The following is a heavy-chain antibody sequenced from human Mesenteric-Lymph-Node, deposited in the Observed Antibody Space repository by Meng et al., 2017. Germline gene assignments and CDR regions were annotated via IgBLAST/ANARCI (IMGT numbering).Heavy chain of an antibody. J-gene: IGHJ4*02. D-gene: IGHD1-7*01. Sequence: QLQLQESGPGLVKPSGTLSLTCTVSGDSISSDIWWSWVRQPPGKGLEWIGEVYHRGDTNYNPSLKSRVDISVDKSKNQFYLSLFSVTAADTAVYYCGRDQGRELINHWGQGTLVTVFS. CDR3: GRDQGRELINH. CDR1: GDSISSDIW. CDR2: VYHRGDT. V-gene: IGHV4-4*02.